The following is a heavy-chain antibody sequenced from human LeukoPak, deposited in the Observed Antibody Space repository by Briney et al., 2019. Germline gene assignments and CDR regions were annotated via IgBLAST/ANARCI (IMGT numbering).Heavy chain of an antibody. CDR2: ISGSGGST. CDR3: ATTRYLDSSPFDY. V-gene: IGHV3-23*01. J-gene: IGHJ4*02. D-gene: IGHD6-13*01. CDR1: GFTFSSYA. Sequence: PGRSLRLSCAASGFTFSSYAMSWVRQAPGKGLEWVSAISGSGGSTYYADSVKGRFTISRDNSKNTLYLQMNSLRAEDTAVYYCATTRYLDSSPFDYWGQGTLVTVSS.